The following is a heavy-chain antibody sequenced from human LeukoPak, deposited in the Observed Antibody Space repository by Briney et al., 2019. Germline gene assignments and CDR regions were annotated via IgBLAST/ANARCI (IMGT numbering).Heavy chain of an antibody. D-gene: IGHD3-3*01. V-gene: IGHV6-1*01. CDR1: GDSVSSNSAA. CDR3: ARGVLRFLEWLLPNYYYYYMDV. J-gene: IGHJ6*03. CDR2: TYYRSKWYN. Sequence: SQTLSLTCAISGDSVSSNSAAWNWIRQSPPRGLEWLGRTYYRSKWYNDYAVSVKSRITINPDTSKNQFSLQLNSVTPEDTAVYYCARGVLRFLEWLLPNYYYYYMDVWGKGTTVTVSS.